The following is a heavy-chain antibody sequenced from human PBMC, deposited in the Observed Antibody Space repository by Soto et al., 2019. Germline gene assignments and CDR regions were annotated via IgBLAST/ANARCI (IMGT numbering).Heavy chain of an antibody. Sequence: ASVKVSCKASGGTFSSYAISWVRQAPGQGLEWMGGIIPIFGTANYAQKFQGRVTITADKSTSTAYMELSSLRSEDTAVYYCAITYYNYVWGSYRYRGFDYWGQGNLVTVSS. CDR2: IIPIFGTA. CDR3: AITYYNYVWGSYRYRGFDY. J-gene: IGHJ4*02. D-gene: IGHD3-16*02. V-gene: IGHV1-69*06. CDR1: GGTFSSYA.